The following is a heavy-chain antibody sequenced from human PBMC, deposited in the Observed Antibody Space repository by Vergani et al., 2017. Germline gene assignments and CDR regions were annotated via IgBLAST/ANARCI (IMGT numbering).Heavy chain of an antibody. CDR1: GFTFSSYA. CDR2: ISYDGSNK. V-gene: IGHV3-30-3*01. CDR3: ASAEGDYCSSTSCQYPIIG. Sequence: QVQLVESGGGVVQPGRSLRLSCAASGFTFSSYAMHWVRQAPGKGLEWVAVISYDGSNKYYADSVKGRFTISRDNSKNTLYLQMNSLRAEDTAVYYCASAEGDYCSSTSCQYPIIGGGQGTLVTVSS. D-gene: IGHD2-2*01. J-gene: IGHJ4*02.